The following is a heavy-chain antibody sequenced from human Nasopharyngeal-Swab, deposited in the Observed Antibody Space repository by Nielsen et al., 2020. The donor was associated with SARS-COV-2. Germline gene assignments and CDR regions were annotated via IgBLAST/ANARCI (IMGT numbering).Heavy chain of an antibody. CDR1: GGSISSSSYY. V-gene: IGHV4-39*01. CDR3: AKSGSYQTIYFDY. Sequence: SETLSLTCTVSGGSISSSSYYWGWIRQPPGKGLEWIGSIYYNGSTYYNPSLKSRVTISVDTSKNQFSLKLSSVTAADTAVYYCAKSGSYQTIYFDYWGQGTLVTVSS. CDR2: IYYNGST. J-gene: IGHJ4*02. D-gene: IGHD1-26*01.